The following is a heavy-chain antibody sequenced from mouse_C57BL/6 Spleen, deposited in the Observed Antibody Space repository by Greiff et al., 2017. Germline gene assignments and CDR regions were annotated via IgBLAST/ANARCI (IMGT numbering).Heavy chain of an antibody. D-gene: IGHD2-3*01. Sequence: QVQLQQSGPGLVQPSQSLSITCTVSGFSLTSYGVHWVRQSPGKGLEWLGVIWSGGSTDYNAAFISRLSISKDNSKSQVFFKMNSLQADDTAIYYCARDDGYYVSFAYWGQGTLVTVSA. CDR3: ARDDGYYVSFAY. CDR2: IWSGGST. J-gene: IGHJ3*01. CDR1: GFSLTSYG. V-gene: IGHV2-2*01.